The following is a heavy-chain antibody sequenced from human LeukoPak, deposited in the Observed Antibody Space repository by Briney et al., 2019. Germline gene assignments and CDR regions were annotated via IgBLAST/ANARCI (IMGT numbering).Heavy chain of an antibody. J-gene: IGHJ4*02. Sequence: SETLSLTCAVYGGSFSGYYWSWIRQPPGKGLEWIGEINHSGSTNYNPSLKSRVTISVDTSKNQFSLKLSSVTAADTAVYYCVARHCSSTSCYKQRLNNFDYWGQGTLVTVSS. CDR3: VARHCSSTSCYKQRLNNFDY. D-gene: IGHD2-2*02. CDR2: INHSGST. V-gene: IGHV4-34*01. CDR1: GGSFSGYY.